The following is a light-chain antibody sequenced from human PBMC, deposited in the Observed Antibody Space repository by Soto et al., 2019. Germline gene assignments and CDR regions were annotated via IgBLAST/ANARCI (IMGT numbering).Light chain of an antibody. CDR2: SAS. CDR3: QHGYVAPYN. V-gene: IGKV1-39*01. CDR1: QDINVY. J-gene: IGKJ2*01. Sequence: DIQMTQSPSSVSASVGDTVTITCRASQDINVYLNWYQQKPGEVPKLLIHSASSLHSGVPSRFTGSGSETDFTLTIRSLQPEDFATYYCQHGYVAPYNFGQGTKV.